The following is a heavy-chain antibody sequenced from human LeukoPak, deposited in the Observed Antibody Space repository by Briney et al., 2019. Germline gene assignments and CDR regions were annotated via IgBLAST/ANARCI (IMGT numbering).Heavy chain of an antibody. D-gene: IGHD3-22*01. CDR1: GGTFSSYA. CDR3: ARGKSVVIITKDGAFDI. CDR2: IIPIFGTA. J-gene: IGHJ3*02. V-gene: IGHV1-69*01. Sequence: GSSVKVSCKASGGTFSSYAISWVRQAPGQGLEWMGGIIPIFGTANYARKFQGRVTITADESTSTAYMELSSLRSEDTAVYYCARGKSVVIITKDGAFDIWGQGTMVTVSS.